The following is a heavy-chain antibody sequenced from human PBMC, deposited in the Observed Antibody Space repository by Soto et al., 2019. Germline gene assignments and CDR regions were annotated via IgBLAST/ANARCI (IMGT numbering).Heavy chain of an antibody. CDR3: ASSSASFDY. CDR1: GYTFTGYY. Sequence: QVQLVQSGAEVKKPGASVKVSCKASGYTFTGYYMHWVRQAPGQGLEWMGWINPNSGGTNYAQKFQGRVTITADESTSTAYMELSSLRSEDTAVYYCASSSASFDYWGQGTLVTVSS. V-gene: IGHV1-2*02. J-gene: IGHJ4*02. D-gene: IGHD3-22*01. CDR2: INPNSGGT.